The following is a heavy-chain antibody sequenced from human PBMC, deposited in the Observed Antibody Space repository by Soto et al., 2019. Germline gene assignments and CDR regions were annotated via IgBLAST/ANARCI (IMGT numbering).Heavy chain of an antibody. D-gene: IGHD2-8*02. V-gene: IGHV4-39*02. J-gene: IGHJ6*02. CDR2: IYYSRST. CDR1: GGSVISPNSY. CDR3: ARGSCTGGGGEGAVDV. Sequence: QLQLQESGPGLVKPSETLSLTCTASGGSVISPNSYWGWIRRAPGKGLEWLGNIYYSRSTYYIPPLERRLTTSAGTSKYNLSLRLTCVTAADTAVDYCARGSCTGGGGEGAVDVWGRGTTVTVSS.